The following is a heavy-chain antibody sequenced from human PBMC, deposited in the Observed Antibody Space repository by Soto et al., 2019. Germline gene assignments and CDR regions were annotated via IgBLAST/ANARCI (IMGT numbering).Heavy chain of an antibody. V-gene: IGHV1-8*01. D-gene: IGHD6-19*01. Sequence: ASVKVSCKASGYTFTSYDINWVRQATGQGLEWMGWMNPNSGNTGYAQKFQGRVTMTRNTSISTAYMELSSLRSEDTAVYYCARCFLSGWYAGDYYYGMDVWGQGTTVTVSS. CDR2: MNPNSGNT. CDR3: ARCFLSGWYAGDYYYGMDV. CDR1: GYTFTSYD. J-gene: IGHJ6*02.